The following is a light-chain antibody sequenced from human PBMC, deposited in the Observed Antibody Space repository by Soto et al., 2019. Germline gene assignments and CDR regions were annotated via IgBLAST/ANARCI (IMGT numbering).Light chain of an antibody. Sequence: IQVTESPSSLSGSVGDRVTSTCRTSQGIRSALGLYQQKPGKFPKLLIYAASTLQSGVTSRLSGSGYGKDLNLTISSLTPEDFATYYCQQSYSTPLTVGGATQVEIK. V-gene: IGKV1-39*01. CDR2: AAS. CDR1: QGIRSA. J-gene: IGKJ4*01. CDR3: QQSYSTPLT.